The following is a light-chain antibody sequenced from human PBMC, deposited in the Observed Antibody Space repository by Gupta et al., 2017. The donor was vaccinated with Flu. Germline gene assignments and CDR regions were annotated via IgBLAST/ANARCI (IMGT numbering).Light chain of an antibody. J-gene: IGLJ3*02. CDR3: AAWDDSLSLWV. V-gene: IGLV1-47*01. Sequence: THPFSYPRPDIGINYVYWYHLLPAPAPNLLICTDVQRPSGVPDRFSGSKSGTSASLAISGLRSEDEGDYYCAAWDDSLSLWVFGGGTKLTVL. CDR1: RPDIGINY. CDR2: TDV.